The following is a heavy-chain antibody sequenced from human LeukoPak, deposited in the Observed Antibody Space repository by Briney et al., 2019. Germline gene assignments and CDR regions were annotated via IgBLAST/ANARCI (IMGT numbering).Heavy chain of an antibody. J-gene: IGHJ4*02. CDR1: GFTFSSYA. D-gene: IGHD6-6*01. V-gene: IGHV3-23*01. CDR2: ISGSGGTT. CDR3: AKETTIAALLGYFDY. Sequence: SGGSLRLSCAASGFTFSSYAMSWVRQAPGKGLEWVSAISGSGGTTYYADSLKGRFTISRDKSNNTLYLQMNSLRAEDTAVYYCAKETTIAALLGYFDYWGQGTLVTVSS.